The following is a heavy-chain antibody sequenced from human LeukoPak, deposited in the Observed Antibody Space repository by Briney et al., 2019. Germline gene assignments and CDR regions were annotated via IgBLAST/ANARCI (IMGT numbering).Heavy chain of an antibody. CDR2: MNPNSGNT. CDR1: GYTFTSYD. D-gene: IGHD6-6*01. V-gene: IGHV1-8*01. CDR3: ARKHSSSSCFDY. J-gene: IGHJ4*02. Sequence: ASVKVSCKASGYTFTSYDINWVRQATGQGLEWMGWMNPNSGNTGYAQKFQGRVTMTRNTSISTAYMELSSLRSEDTAVYYCARKHSSSSCFDYWGQGTLVTVSS.